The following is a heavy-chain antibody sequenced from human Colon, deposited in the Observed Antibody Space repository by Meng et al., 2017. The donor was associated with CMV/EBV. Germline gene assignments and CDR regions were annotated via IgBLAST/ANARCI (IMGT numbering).Heavy chain of an antibody. CDR2: INPRSGDT. V-gene: IGHV1-2*02. CDR1: GYTFIGYY. J-gene: IGHJ3*01. D-gene: IGHD1-26*01. CDR3: AKAEHSGSFIFALDL. Sequence: ASVKVSCKSSGYTFIGYYMHWVRQAPGQGLEWMGWINPRSGDTNFTQKFQGRVTMTRDTSISTAYMELTGLTFDDTAMYFCAKAEHSGSFIFALDLWGQGTMVTV.